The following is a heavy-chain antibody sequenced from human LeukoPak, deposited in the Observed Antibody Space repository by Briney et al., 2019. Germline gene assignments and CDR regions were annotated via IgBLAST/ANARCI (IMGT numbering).Heavy chain of an antibody. CDR3: ARQTVVTPDYYYYGMDV. V-gene: IGHV4-59*08. J-gene: IGHJ6*02. D-gene: IGHD4-23*01. CDR2: IYYSGST. CDR1: GGSISSYY. Sequence: SETLSLTCTVSGGSISSYYWSWIRQPPGKGLEWIGYIYYSGSTNYNPSLKSRVTISVDTSKNQFSLKLSSVTAADTAVYYCARQTVVTPDYYYYGMDVWGQGTTITVSS.